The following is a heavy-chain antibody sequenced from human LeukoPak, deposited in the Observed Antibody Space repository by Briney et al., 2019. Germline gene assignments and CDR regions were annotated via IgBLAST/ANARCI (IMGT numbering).Heavy chain of an antibody. CDR1: GGSFSGYY. CDR2: INHSGST. V-gene: IGHV4-34*01. CDR3: ASIGGLAARSYYYYMDV. D-gene: IGHD6-6*01. J-gene: IGHJ6*03. Sequence: SETLSLTCAVYGGSFSGYYWSWIRQPPGKGLEWIGEINHSGSTNYNPSLKSRVTISVDTSKNQFSLKLSSVTAADTAVYYCASIGGLAARSYYYYMDVWGKGTTVTVSS.